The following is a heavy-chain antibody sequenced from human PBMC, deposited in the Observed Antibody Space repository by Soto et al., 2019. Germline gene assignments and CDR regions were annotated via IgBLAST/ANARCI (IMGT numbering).Heavy chain of an antibody. CDR2: IRSKAYGGTT. D-gene: IGHD3-22*01. CDR3: VRATYFSDSSGYTRCLDY. J-gene: IGHJ4*02. CDR1: GFTFGYYA. V-gene: IGHV3-49*04. Sequence: PGGSLRLSCTASGFTFGYYAMSWVRQSPGKGLEWVGFIRSKAYGGTTEYAASVKGRFTISRDESKNSAYLQMNSLKTEDTAVYYCVRATYFSDSSGYTRCLDYWGQGTLVTVSS.